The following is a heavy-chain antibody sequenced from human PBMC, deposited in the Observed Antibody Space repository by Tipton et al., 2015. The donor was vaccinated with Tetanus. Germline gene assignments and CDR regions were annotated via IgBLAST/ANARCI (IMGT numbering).Heavy chain of an antibody. D-gene: IGHD3-3*01. CDR1: GGSISTYH. CDR3: ARTSGYMYSDC. Sequence: TLSLTCTVSGGSISTYHWNWIRQSPGKGLEWIGYIDYFGSTKYNPSLKSRVAMSVDTSKHQLSLRLNSVTSADTAVYYCARTSGYMYSDCWGQGTLVTVSS. CDR2: IDYFGST. V-gene: IGHV4-59*01. J-gene: IGHJ4*02.